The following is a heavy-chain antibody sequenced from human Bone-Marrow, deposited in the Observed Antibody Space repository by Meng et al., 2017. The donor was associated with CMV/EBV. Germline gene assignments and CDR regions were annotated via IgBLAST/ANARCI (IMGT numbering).Heavy chain of an antibody. CDR1: GFTFSTYW. Sequence: GESLKISCAASGFTFSTYWMGWVRQAPGKGLEWVANIKPDGSEKQYVDSVKGRFTISRDNSKNTLYLQMNSLRAEDTAVYYCARGSVLPAAISQHWGQGTRVTVSS. CDR2: IKPDGSEK. J-gene: IGHJ1*01. CDR3: ARGSVLPAAISQH. V-gene: IGHV3-7*03. D-gene: IGHD2-2*01.